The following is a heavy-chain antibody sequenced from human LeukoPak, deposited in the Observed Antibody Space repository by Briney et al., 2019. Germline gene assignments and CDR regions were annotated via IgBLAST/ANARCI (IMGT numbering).Heavy chain of an antibody. CDR1: GYTFTKYG. D-gene: IGHD6-19*01. Sequence: SCKASGYTFTKYGVSWVRQAPGKGLEWVSAISGSGGSTYYADSVKGRFTISRDNSKNTLYLQMNSLRAEDTAVYYCAKEGGWYYLWSYWGQGTLVTVSS. J-gene: IGHJ4*02. V-gene: IGHV3-23*01. CDR3: AKEGGWYYLWSY. CDR2: ISGSGGST.